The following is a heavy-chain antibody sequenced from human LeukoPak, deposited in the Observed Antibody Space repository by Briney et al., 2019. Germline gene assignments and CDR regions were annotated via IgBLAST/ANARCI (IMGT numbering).Heavy chain of an antibody. J-gene: IGHJ4*02. CDR2: IQQDGNEK. V-gene: IGHV3-7*04. D-gene: IGHD3-16*01. CDR3: ARDRGGKDF. Sequence: GGSLRLSCATSGFTFSNSWMSWVRHAPGKGLEWVANIQQDGNEKYHADSVKGRFTISRDNAKNSLYLEMNSLRVEDTAVYYCARDRGGKDFWGQGTLVTVSS. CDR1: GFTFSNSW.